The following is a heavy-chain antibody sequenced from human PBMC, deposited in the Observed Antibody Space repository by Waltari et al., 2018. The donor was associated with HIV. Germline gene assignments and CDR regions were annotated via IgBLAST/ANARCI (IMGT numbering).Heavy chain of an antibody. Sequence: VQLMESGGSPIKTGGSLRLSCTAPGFSVSNHWLDWCRTGPGKGLVWVARLNSDGSSRNYADAVKGRFVISRDNARNTVYLQLNSLRVEDTAMYFCARASHYIEFSTFDGDYYFDVWGRGTRVAVSS. D-gene: IGHD2-15*01. CDR3: ARASHYIEFSTFDGDYYFDV. CDR2: LNSDGSSR. V-gene: IGHV3-74*01. CDR1: GFSVSNHW. J-gene: IGHJ4*02.